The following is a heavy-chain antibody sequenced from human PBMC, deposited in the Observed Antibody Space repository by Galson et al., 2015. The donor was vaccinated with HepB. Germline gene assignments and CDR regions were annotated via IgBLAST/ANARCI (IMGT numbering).Heavy chain of an antibody. V-gene: IGHV3-30*03. J-gene: IGHJ4*02. CDR2: ISYDGSNK. Sequence: SLRLSCAASGFTFSSYGMHWVRQAPGKGLEWVAVISYDGSNKYYADSVKGRFTISRDNSKNTLYLQMNSLRAEDTAVYYCATSRDYSNTRDYWGQGTLVTVSS. D-gene: IGHD4-11*01. CDR1: GFTFSSYG. CDR3: ATSRDYSNTRDY.